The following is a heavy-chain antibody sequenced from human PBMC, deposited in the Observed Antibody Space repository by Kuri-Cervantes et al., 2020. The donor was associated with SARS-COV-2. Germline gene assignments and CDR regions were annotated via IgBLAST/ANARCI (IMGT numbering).Heavy chain of an antibody. CDR3: TRLDFWSRYYMDV. CDR2: IRSKAYGGTT. Sequence: GGSLRLSCTASGFTFGDYAMSWVRQAPGKGLEWVGFIRSKAYGGTTEYAASVKGRVTISRDDSKSIAYLQMNSLKTEDTAVYYCTRLDFWSRYYMDVWGKGTTVTVSS. V-gene: IGHV3-49*04. D-gene: IGHD3-3*01. J-gene: IGHJ6*03. CDR1: GFTFGDYA.